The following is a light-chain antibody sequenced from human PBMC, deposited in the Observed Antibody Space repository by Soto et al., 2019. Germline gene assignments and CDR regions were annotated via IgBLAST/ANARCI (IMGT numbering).Light chain of an antibody. CDR2: EVS. CDR1: SSDVGGYNY. J-gene: IGLJ3*02. V-gene: IGLV2-8*01. Sequence: QSALTQPPSASGSPGQSVTISCTGTSSDVGGYNYVSWYQQHPGKAPKLMIYEVSKRPSGVPDRFPGSKSGNTASLTVSGLQAEDEADYYCSSYAGSNNPPWVFGGGTKLTVL. CDR3: SSYAGSNNPPWV.